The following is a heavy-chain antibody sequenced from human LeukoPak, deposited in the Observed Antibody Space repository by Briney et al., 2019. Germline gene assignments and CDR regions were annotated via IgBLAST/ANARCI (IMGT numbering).Heavy chain of an antibody. CDR2: INHSGST. Sequence: PSETLSLTCAVYGGSFSGYYWSWIRQPPGKGLEWIGEINHSGSTNYNPSLKSRVTISVDTSKNRFSLKLSSVTAADTAVYYCARGGITMARRNWFDPWGQGTLVTVSS. V-gene: IGHV4-34*01. CDR1: GGSFSGYY. D-gene: IGHD3-10*01. J-gene: IGHJ5*02. CDR3: ARGGITMARRNWFDP.